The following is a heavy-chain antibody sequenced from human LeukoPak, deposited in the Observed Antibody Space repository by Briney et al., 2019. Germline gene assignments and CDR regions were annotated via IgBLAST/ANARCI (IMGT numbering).Heavy chain of an antibody. CDR1: GFTVSSNY. CDR2: ISGSGGST. J-gene: IGHJ4*02. CDR3: AKDLSPGVY. V-gene: IGHV3-23*01. Sequence: QTGGSLRLSCAASGFTVSSNYMSWVRQAPGKGLEWVSAISGSGGSTYYADSVKGRFTISRDNSKNTLSLQMNTLRADDTAVYYCAKDLSPGVYWGQGTLVTVSS.